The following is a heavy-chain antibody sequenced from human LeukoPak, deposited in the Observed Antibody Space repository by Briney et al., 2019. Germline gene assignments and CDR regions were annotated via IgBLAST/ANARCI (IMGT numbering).Heavy chain of an antibody. CDR2: IYYSGST. J-gene: IGHJ4*02. D-gene: IGHD3-22*01. V-gene: IGHV4-39*01. CDR3: ARHPQAYYYDSSGYYNDYFDY. Sequence: SETLSLTCTVSGGSISSSSYYWGWVRQPPGKGLEWIGSIYYSGSTYYNPSLKSRVTISVDTSKDQFSLKLSSVTAADTAVYYCARHPQAYYYDSSGYYNDYFDYWGQGTLVTVSS. CDR1: GGSISSSSYY.